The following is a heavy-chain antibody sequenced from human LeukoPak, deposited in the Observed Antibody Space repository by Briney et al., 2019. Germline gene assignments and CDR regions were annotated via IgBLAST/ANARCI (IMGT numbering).Heavy chain of an antibody. D-gene: IGHD1-26*01. J-gene: IGHJ4*02. CDR1: GFAFRNYE. Sequence: GGSLRLSCVASGFAFRNYEMNWVRQAPGKGLEWVSSISSSSSYIYYADSVKGRFTISRDNSKNTLYLQMNSLRAEDTAVYYCAKEAVGGFDYWGQGTLVTVSS. CDR3: AKEAVGGFDY. V-gene: IGHV3-21*01. CDR2: ISSSSSYI.